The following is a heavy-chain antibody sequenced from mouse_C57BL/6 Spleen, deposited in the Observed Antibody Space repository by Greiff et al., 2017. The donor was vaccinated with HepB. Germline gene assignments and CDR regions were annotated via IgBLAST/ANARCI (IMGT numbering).Heavy chain of an antibody. CDR3: ARVPPFAY. CDR2: ISYDGSN. V-gene: IGHV3-6*01. Sequence: VQLKESGPGLVKPSQSLSLTCSVTGYSITSGYYWNWIRQFPGNKLEWMGYISYDGSNNYNPSLKNRISITRDTSKNQFFLKLNSVTTEDTATYYCARVPPFAYWGQGTLVTVSA. J-gene: IGHJ3*01. CDR1: GYSITSGYY.